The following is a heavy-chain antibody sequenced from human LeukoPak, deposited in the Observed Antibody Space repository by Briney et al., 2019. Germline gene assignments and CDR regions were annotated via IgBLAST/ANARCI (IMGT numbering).Heavy chain of an antibody. CDR2: IRYDGSNK. D-gene: IGHD3-22*01. J-gene: IGHJ4*02. CDR3: ARHLKGGYKAFDY. CDR1: GFTFSSYG. V-gene: IGHV3-30*02. Sequence: GGSLRLSCAASGFTFSSYGMHWVRQAPGKGLEWVAFIRYDGSNKYYADSVKGRFTTSRDNSKNTLYLQMNSLRAEDTAVYYCARHLKGGYKAFDYWGQGTLVTVSS.